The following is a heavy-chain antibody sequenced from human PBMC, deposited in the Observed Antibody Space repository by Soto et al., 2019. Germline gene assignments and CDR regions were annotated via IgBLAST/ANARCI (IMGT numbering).Heavy chain of an antibody. Sequence: QITLKESAPTRVKPTQTLTLTCTFSGFSLTSRPMGVGWIRQPPGKALEWLAFIYWDDDKRYSPSLRSRLTITKDTSGNQVVLTITNMDPMDTATYYCAHRLSGYNWNGGYFDYWGQGALVTVSS. V-gene: IGHV2-5*02. CDR2: IYWDDDK. CDR3: AHRLSGYNWNGGYFDY. D-gene: IGHD1-1*01. J-gene: IGHJ4*02. CDR1: GFSLTSRPMG.